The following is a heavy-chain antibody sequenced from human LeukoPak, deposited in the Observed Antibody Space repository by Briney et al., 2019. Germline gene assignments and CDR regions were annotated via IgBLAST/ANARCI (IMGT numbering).Heavy chain of an antibody. CDR2: ISGSGANT. CDR3: AKYSDSTGAHYFDY. V-gene: IGHV3-23*01. D-gene: IGHD2/OR15-2a*01. Sequence: GGSLRLSCAASGFTFSSYAMTWVRQAPGKGLEWVSTISGSGANTYYADSVKGRFTTSRDNSKNTLSLQMNSLRVEDTALYYCAKYSDSTGAHYFDYWGQGTLVTVSS. CDR1: GFTFSSYA. J-gene: IGHJ4*02.